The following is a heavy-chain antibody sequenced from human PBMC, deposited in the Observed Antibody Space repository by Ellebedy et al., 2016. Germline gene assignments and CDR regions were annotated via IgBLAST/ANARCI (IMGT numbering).Heavy chain of an antibody. CDR3: ARDRVGATRVSTGWYFDL. D-gene: IGHD1-26*01. V-gene: IGHV4-34*01. J-gene: IGHJ2*01. Sequence: SETLSLTCAVYGGSFSGYYWSWIRQPPGKGLEWIGEINHSGSTNYNPSLKSRVTISVDTSKNQFSLKLSSVTAADTAVYYCARDRVGATRVSTGWYFDLWGRGTLVTVSS. CDR1: GGSFSGYY. CDR2: INHSGST.